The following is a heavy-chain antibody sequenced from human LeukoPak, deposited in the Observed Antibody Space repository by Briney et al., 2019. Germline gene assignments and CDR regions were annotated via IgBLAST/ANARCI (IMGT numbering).Heavy chain of an antibody. V-gene: IGHV3-74*01. D-gene: IGHD6-13*01. Sequence: PGGSLRLSCAASGFTFSSYWMHWVRQAPGKGLVWVSRISDGGSTTTYADSVKGRFTISRDNAKNTLYLQMNSLRAEDTAVYYCARAGIAAPTSYWGQGTLVTVSS. CDR3: ARAGIAAPTSY. J-gene: IGHJ4*02. CDR2: ISDGGSTT. CDR1: GFTFSSYW.